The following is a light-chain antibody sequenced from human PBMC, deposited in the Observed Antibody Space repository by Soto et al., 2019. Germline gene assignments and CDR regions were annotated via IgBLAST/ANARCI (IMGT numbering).Light chain of an antibody. V-gene: IGKV1-5*03. CDR3: QQYDSYPLT. Sequence: DIQMTQSPSTLSASVGDRVTITCRASQSISSWLAWYQHKPGKAPNLLIHKASSLESGVPSRFSGSGSGTEFTLTVSSLQPDDLATYYCQQYDSYPLTFGGGTKVEIK. J-gene: IGKJ4*01. CDR1: QSISSW. CDR2: KAS.